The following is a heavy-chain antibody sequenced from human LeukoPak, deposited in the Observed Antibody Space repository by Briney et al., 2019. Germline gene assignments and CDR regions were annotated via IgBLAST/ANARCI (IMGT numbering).Heavy chain of an antibody. Sequence: PGGSLRLSCAASGFTFGDYGMSWVRQAPGKGLEWVSGINWNGGSTGYADSVKGRFTISGDNAKNSLYLQMNSLRAEDTALYHCARDRGYCSSTSCSNWFDPWGQGTLVTVSS. CDR2: INWNGGST. CDR1: GFTFGDYG. V-gene: IGHV3-20*01. J-gene: IGHJ5*02. CDR3: ARDRGYCSSTSCSNWFDP. D-gene: IGHD2-2*01.